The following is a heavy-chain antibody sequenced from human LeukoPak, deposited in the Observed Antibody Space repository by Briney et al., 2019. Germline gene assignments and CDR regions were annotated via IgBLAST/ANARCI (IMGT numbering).Heavy chain of an antibody. CDR1: GGSFSGYY. J-gene: IGHJ4*02. CDR3: ARGRRNYCSSTSCYVLLFDY. V-gene: IGHV4-34*01. Sequence: PSETLSLTCAVYGGSFSGYYWSWIRQPPGEGLEWIGEINHSGSTNYNPSLKSRVTISVDTSKNQFSLKLSSVTAADTAVYYCARGRRNYCSSTSCYVLLFDYWGQGTLVTVSS. CDR2: INHSGST. D-gene: IGHD2-2*01.